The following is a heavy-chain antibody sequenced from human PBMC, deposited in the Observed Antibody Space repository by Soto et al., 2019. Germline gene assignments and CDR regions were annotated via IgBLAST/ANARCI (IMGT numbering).Heavy chain of an antibody. D-gene: IGHD2-21*02. CDR2: IKEDGSEK. J-gene: IGHJ4*02. CDR3: AGDCSGGDCYY. Sequence: SGGSLRLSCTASGFSLSYYWMSGVRQAPGKGLEWVANIKEDGSEKYYVDSVKGRFTISRDNAKNSVYLQMNSLRVEDTAVYYCAGDCSGGDCYYWGQGTLVTVSS. CDR1: GFSLSYYW. V-gene: IGHV3-7*01.